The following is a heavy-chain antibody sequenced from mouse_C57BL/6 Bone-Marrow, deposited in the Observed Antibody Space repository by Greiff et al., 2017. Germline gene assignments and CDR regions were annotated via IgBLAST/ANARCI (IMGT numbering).Heavy chain of an antibody. CDR1: GFTFSSYG. V-gene: IGHV5-6*02. J-gene: IGHJ3*01. Sequence: DVKLVESGGDLVKPGGSLKLSCAASGFTFSSYGMSWVRQTPDKRLEWVATISSGGSYTYYPDSVKGRFTISRDNAKNTLYLQMSSLKSEDTAMYNCARDGYYAWFAYWGQGTLVTVSA. D-gene: IGHD2-3*01. CDR2: ISSGGSYT. CDR3: ARDGYYAWFAY.